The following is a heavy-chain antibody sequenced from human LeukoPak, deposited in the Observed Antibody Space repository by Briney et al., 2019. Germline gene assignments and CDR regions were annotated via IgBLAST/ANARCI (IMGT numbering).Heavy chain of an antibody. CDR2: ISAYNGNT. CDR3: ARDGEFNYDFWSGYYYYYYMDV. Sequence: GASVKVSCKASGYTFTSYGISWVRQAPGQGLEWMGWISAYNGNTNYAQKLQGRVTMTTDTSTSTAYMELRSLRSDDTAVYYCARDGEFNYDFWSGYYYYYYMDVWGKGTTVTVSS. D-gene: IGHD3-3*01. V-gene: IGHV1-18*01. CDR1: GYTFTSYG. J-gene: IGHJ6*03.